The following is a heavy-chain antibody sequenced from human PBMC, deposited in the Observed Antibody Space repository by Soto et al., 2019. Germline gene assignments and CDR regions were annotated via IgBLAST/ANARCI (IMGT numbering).Heavy chain of an antibody. Sequence: QVQLVQSGAEVKKPGASVKVSCKASGYTFTSYGISWVRQAPGQGRERMGWISAYNGNTNYAQQLQGRVTMTTDTSKSTAYLELTSLRSDDTAVYYCARDIGYYDSALGYGMDVLGQGTTVTVSS. J-gene: IGHJ6*02. CDR1: GYTFTSYG. CDR3: ARDIGYYDSALGYGMDV. V-gene: IGHV1-18*01. D-gene: IGHD3-22*01. CDR2: ISAYNGNT.